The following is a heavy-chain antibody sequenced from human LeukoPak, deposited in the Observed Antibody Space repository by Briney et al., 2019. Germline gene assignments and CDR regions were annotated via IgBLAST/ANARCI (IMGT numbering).Heavy chain of an antibody. J-gene: IGHJ6*02. CDR1: GFTFSDAW. V-gene: IGHV3-21*01. CDR3: ARVISEDYYGMDV. D-gene: IGHD2/OR15-2a*01. Sequence: GGSLRLSCAASGFTFSDAWMSWVRQAPGKGLEWVSSISSSSSYIYYADSMKGRFTISRDNAKNPLYLQMNSLRAEDTAVYYCARVISEDYYGMDVWGQGTTVTVSS. CDR2: ISSSSSYI.